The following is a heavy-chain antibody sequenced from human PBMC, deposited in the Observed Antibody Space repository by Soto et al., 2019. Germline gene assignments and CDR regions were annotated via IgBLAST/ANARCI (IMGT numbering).Heavy chain of an antibody. Sequence: PGGSLRLSCAASGFTFSTHGMAWVRQPPGKGLEWVSGISTSGGSTYYADSVKGRFTISRDNSKNTLYLQMNSLRAEDTAVYYCAKDLSMIVVVSLYVDYWGQGTLVTVSS. J-gene: IGHJ4*02. D-gene: IGHD3-22*01. CDR2: ISTSGGST. CDR1: GFTFSTHG. V-gene: IGHV3-23*01. CDR3: AKDLSMIVVVSLYVDY.